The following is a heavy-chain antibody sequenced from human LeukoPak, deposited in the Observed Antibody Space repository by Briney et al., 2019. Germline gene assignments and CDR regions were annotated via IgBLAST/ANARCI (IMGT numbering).Heavy chain of an antibody. Sequence: GGSLRLSCAASGFTFTNAWMTWVRQAPGKGLEWVGRIKSKTDGGTTDYAAPVKGRFTISRDDSKNTLYLQMNSLKTEDTAVYSFTTVCVGRSCNPPTLSPYWAQGTLVTVSS. CDR1: GFTFTNAW. J-gene: IGHJ4*02. CDR3: TTVCVGRSCNPPTLSPY. CDR2: IKSKTDGGTT. D-gene: IGHD2/OR15-2a*01. V-gene: IGHV3-15*01.